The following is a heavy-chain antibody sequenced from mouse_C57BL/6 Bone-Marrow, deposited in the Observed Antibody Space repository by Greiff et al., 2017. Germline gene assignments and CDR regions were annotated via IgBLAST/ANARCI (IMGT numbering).Heavy chain of an antibody. CDR1: GYTFTGYW. J-gene: IGHJ3*01. CDR2: ILPGSGST. V-gene: IGHV1-9*01. CDR3: ARKGLRLLAEDWCAY. Sequence: VQLQQSGAELMKPGASVKLSCKATGYTFTGYWIEWVKQRPGHGLEWIGEILPGSGSTNYNEKFKGKATFTADTSSNPAYMQLSSLTTEDSAIYYCARKGLRLLAEDWCAYWGQGTLVTVSA. D-gene: IGHD2-10*01.